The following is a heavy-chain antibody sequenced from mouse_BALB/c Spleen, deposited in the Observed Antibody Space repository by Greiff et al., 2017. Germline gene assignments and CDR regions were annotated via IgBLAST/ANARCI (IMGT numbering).Heavy chain of an antibody. CDR1: GFTFSSYA. CDR2: ISSGGST. CDR3: ARVGYGNYAAMDY. D-gene: IGHD2-10*02. V-gene: IGHV5-6-5*01. J-gene: IGHJ4*01. Sequence: EVKLVESGGGLVKPGGSLKLSCAASGFTFSSYAMSWVRQTPEKRLEWVASISSGGSTYYPDSVKGRFTISRDNARNILYLQMSSLRSEDTAMYYCARVGYGNYAAMDYWGQGTSVTVSS.